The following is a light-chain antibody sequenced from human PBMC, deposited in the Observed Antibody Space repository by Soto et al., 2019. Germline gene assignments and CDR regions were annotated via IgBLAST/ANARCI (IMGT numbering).Light chain of an antibody. CDR2: GAS. V-gene: IGKV3-20*01. Sequence: EIVMTQSPATLSVSPGERATLSCRASQSFSILLAWYQQKPGQAPRLLIYGASSRATGIPDRFSGSGSGTDFTLTISRLEPEDFAVYYCQQYGSSPTWTFGQGTKVDIK. J-gene: IGKJ1*01. CDR3: QQYGSSPTWT. CDR1: QSFSIL.